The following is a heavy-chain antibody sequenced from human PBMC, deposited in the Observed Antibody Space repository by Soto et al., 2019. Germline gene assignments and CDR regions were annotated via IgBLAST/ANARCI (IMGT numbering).Heavy chain of an antibody. Sequence: EVQLVESGGGLVQPGGSLKLSCAASGFTFSGSAMHWVRQASGKGLEWVGRIRSKANSYATAYAASVKGRFTISRDDSKNPAYLQMNSLKTEDTAVYYCTWSWTMVRGVIKGWGQGTLVTVSS. V-gene: IGHV3-73*02. CDR1: GFTFSGSA. D-gene: IGHD3-10*01. CDR2: IRSKANSYAT. J-gene: IGHJ4*02. CDR3: TWSWTMVRGVIKG.